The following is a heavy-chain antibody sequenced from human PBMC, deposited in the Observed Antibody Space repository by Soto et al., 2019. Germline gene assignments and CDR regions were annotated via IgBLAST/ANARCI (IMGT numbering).Heavy chain of an antibody. CDR3: ARCLGGYDPSNYYYYMDV. V-gene: IGHV4-59*01. Sequence: SETLSLTCTVSGGSISSYYWSWIRQPPGKGLEWIGYIYYSGSTNYNPSLKSRVTISVDTSKNQFSLKLSSVTAADTAVYYCARCLGGYDPSNYYYYMDVWGKGTTVTVSS. J-gene: IGHJ6*03. D-gene: IGHD5-12*01. CDR2: IYYSGST. CDR1: GGSISSYY.